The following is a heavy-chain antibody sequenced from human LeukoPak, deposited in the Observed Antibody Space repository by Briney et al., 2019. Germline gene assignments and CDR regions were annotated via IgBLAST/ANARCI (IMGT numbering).Heavy chain of an antibody. J-gene: IGHJ6*02. CDR2: IYYSGST. CDR1: GGSISSYY. V-gene: IGHV4-59*01. Sequence: SETLSLTCTVSGGSISSYYWSWIRQPPGTGLEWIASIYYSGSTNYNPSLKSRVTISVDTSKNQFSLKLNSVTAADTAVYYCARDGGPVVGTLYYYGMDVWGQGTTVTVSS. D-gene: IGHD6-19*01. CDR3: ARDGGPVVGTLYYYGMDV.